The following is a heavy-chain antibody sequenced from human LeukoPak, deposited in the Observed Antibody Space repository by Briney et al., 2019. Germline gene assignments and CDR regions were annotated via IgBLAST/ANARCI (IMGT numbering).Heavy chain of an antibody. CDR2: MNPNSGNT. CDR3: AREGAAARYYYYGMDV. V-gene: IGHV1-8*02. CDR1: GGTFSSYA. Sequence: GASVKVSCKASGGTFSSYAISWVRQAPGQGLEWMGWMNPNSGNTGYAQKFQGRVTMTRNTSISTAYMELSSLRSEDTAVYYCAREGAAARYYYYGMDVWGQGTTVTVSS. D-gene: IGHD6-13*01. J-gene: IGHJ6*02.